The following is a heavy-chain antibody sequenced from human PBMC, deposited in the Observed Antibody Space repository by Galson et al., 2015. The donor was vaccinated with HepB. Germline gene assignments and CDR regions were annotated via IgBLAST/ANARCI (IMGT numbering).Heavy chain of an antibody. Sequence: LSLTCTVSGGSISSNTYYWGWIRQPPGKGLEWIGSIYYSGNTYYNPSLKSRVTISVDTSKNQFSLKLSSVTAADTAVYYCARHKRARATVTTYFDYWGQGTPVTVSS. CDR1: GGSISSNTYY. J-gene: IGHJ4*02. D-gene: IGHD4-17*01. CDR2: IYYSGNT. CDR3: ARHKRARATVTTYFDY. V-gene: IGHV4-39*01.